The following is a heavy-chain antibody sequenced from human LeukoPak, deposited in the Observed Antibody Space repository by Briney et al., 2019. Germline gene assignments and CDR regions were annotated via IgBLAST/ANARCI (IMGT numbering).Heavy chain of an antibody. Sequence: GGTLRLSCAASGFTFSNYGMSWVRQAPGKGLDWVSAISKSGCNTYYADSVKGRFTISRDNSRNTLYLQMNSLRADDTAVYYCARGASVVAGSDNAFDIWGQGTMVTVSS. CDR3: ARGASVVAGSDNAFDI. D-gene: IGHD6-19*01. CDR1: GFTFSNYG. CDR2: ISKSGCNT. V-gene: IGHV3-23*01. J-gene: IGHJ3*02.